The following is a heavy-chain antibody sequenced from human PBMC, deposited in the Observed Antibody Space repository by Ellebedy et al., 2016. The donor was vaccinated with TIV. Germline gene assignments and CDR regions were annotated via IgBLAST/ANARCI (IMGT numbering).Heavy chain of an antibody. V-gene: IGHV1-2*04. CDR1: GYTFTGYY. D-gene: IGHD2-21*01. CDR2: INPNSGGT. Sequence: AASVKVSCKASGYTFTGYYMHWVRQAPGQGLEWMGWINPNSGGTNYAQKFQGWVTMTRDTSISTAYMELSRLRSDDTAVYYCARDVWWGFSTRDYYYGMDVWGQGTTVTVSS. CDR3: ARDVWWGFSTRDYYYGMDV. J-gene: IGHJ6*02.